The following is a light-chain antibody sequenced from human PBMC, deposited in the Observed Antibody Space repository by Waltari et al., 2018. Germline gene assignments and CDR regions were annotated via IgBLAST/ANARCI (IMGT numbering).Light chain of an antibody. Sequence: QSVLTQPPSVSGAPGQRVIISCTGSSSNIGAGYDVHWYQQFPGIAPKLLIYGNRNRPSGVPDRFAGSKSGTPASLVISGLQAEDEADYYCQSYDNTLSGSHVVFGGGTKLTVL. V-gene: IGLV1-40*01. CDR1: SSNIGAGYD. J-gene: IGLJ2*01. CDR2: GNR. CDR3: QSYDNTLSGSHVV.